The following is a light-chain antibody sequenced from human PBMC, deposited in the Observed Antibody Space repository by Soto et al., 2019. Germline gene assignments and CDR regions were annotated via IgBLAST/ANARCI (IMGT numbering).Light chain of an antibody. J-gene: IGKJ5*01. Sequence: EIVLTQSPGTLSVSAGERATLSCRASQSVSSYLAWYQQKPGQAPRLLIYDASNTATGIPARFSGSGSGTEFTLTISSLQPEDFATYYCQQSYSTLITFGQGTRLEIK. CDR2: DAS. CDR1: QSVSSY. V-gene: IGKV3-11*01. CDR3: QQSYSTLIT.